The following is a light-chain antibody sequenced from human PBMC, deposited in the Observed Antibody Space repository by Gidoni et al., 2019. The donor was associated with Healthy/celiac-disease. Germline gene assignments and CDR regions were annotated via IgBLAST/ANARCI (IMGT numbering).Light chain of an antibody. CDR1: QCISNY. CDR2: AAS. Sequence: DIQMTQSPSSLSASVGDRVTITCRASQCISNYLAWYQQKPGKVPKLLIYAASTLQSWVPSRVSGSGSGTDFTLTISSLQPEDVATYYCQKYNSAPFTFGQGTRLEVK. J-gene: IGKJ5*01. V-gene: IGKV1-27*01. CDR3: QKYNSAPFT.